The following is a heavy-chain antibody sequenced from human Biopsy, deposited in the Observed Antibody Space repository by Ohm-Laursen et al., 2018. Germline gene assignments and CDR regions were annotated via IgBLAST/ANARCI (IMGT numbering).Heavy chain of an antibody. D-gene: IGHD6-19*01. CDR1: GFKFDNYG. CDR2: ITHDGSKT. Sequence: RSLRLSCAASGFKFDNYGMNWVRQAPGKGLEWVAIITHDGSKTYYADSVEGRFTISRDQFKSTVYLQLNSLRTEDTAIYYCTKERRGWYSERWGQGTPVTVSS. CDR3: TKERRGWYSER. V-gene: IGHV3-30*18. J-gene: IGHJ4*02.